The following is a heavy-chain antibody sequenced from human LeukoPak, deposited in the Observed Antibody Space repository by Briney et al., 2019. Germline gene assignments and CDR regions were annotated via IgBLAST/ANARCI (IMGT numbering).Heavy chain of an antibody. CDR2: INHSGST. D-gene: IGHD3-22*01. V-gene: IGHV4-34*01. CDR3: ARTDLLVQDYDSSGSFDY. J-gene: IGHJ4*02. Sequence: SETLSLTCAVYGGSFSGYYWSWIRQPPGKGLEWIGEINHSGSTNYNPSLKSRVTISVDTSKNQFSLKLSSVTAADTAVYYCARTDLLVQDYDSSGSFDYWGQGTLVTVSS. CDR1: GGSFSGYY.